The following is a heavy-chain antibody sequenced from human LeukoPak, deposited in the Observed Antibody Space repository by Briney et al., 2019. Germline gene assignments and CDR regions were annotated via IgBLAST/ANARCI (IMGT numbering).Heavy chain of an antibody. CDR1: GFTFTKYW. CDR2: ISGSGESA. CDR3: ARGGLATPFEY. V-gene: IGHV3-11*01. Sequence: GDSLRLSCAASGFTFTKYWMTWVRQAPGQGPEWLSYISGSGESAKYADFVKGRFTVSRDNVKKSLFLQMNSLRVEDTAVYYCARGGLATPFEYWGQGTLVIVSS. D-gene: IGHD5-12*01. J-gene: IGHJ4*02.